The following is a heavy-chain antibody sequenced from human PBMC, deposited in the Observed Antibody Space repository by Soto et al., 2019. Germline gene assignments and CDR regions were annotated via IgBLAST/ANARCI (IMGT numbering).Heavy chain of an antibody. CDR2: ISYDGSNK. Sequence: GGSLRLSCAASGFTFSSYAMHWVRQAPGKGLEWVAVISYDGSNKDYADSVKGRFTIYRDNSKNTLYLQMNSLRAEDTAVYYCARDWSHDAFDIWGQGTMVTVSS. CDR3: ARDWSHDAFDI. CDR1: GFTFSSYA. J-gene: IGHJ3*02. V-gene: IGHV3-30*04.